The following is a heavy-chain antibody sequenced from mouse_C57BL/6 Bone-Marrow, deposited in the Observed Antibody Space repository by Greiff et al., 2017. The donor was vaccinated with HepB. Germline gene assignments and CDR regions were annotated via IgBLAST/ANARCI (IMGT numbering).Heavy chain of an antibody. D-gene: IGHD2-3*01. CDR2: ISSGSSTI. CDR1: GFTFSDYG. J-gene: IGHJ4*01. Sequence: EVKLQESGGGLVKPGGSLKLSCAASGFTFSDYGMHWVRQAPEKGLEWVAYISSGSSTIYYADTVKGRFTISRDNAKNTLFLQMTSLRSEDTAMYYCASFDGYYEYYAMDYWGQGTSVTVSS. V-gene: IGHV5-17*01. CDR3: ASFDGYYEYYAMDY.